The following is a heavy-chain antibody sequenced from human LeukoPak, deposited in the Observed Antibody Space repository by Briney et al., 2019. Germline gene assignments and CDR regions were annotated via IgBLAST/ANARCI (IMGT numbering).Heavy chain of an antibody. D-gene: IGHD5-12*01. J-gene: IGHJ4*02. CDR1: GFTFSSYA. Sequence: PGGSLRLSCAAPGFTFSSYAMSWVRQAPGKGLEWVSAISGSGGSTYYADSVKGRFTISRDNSKNTLYLQMNSLRAEDTAVYYCAKDYSGYVEYFDYWGQGTLVTVSS. CDR2: ISGSGGST. V-gene: IGHV3-23*01. CDR3: AKDYSGYVEYFDY.